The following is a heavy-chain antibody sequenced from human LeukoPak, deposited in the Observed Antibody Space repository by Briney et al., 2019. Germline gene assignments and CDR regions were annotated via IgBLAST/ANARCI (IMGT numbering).Heavy chain of an antibody. CDR1: GFTFNYAW. V-gene: IGHV3-15*04. CDR2: TVSEIDGGTT. J-gene: IGHJ6*02. CDR3: TTDEDWNYARKDV. D-gene: IGHD1-7*01. Sequence: GSLRLSCAASGFTFNYAWMSWVRQVPGKGLEWVGQTVSEIDGGTTDYAAPVKGRFTISRDDSKSTLYLQMNSLKIEDTAVYYCTTDEDWNYARKDVWGQGATAIVSS.